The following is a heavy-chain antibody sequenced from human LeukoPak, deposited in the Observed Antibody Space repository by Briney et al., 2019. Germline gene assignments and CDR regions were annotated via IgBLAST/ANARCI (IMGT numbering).Heavy chain of an antibody. CDR3: ATGAYFAD. CDR2: ISDSGGDT. J-gene: IGHJ4*02. V-gene: IGHV3-23*01. CDR1: GFTFSKSP. Sequence: QTGGSLRLSCAASGFTFSKSPMTWVRQALGKGLEWVSTISDSGGDTYHADSVKGRFTISRDNSMNRLYLQMNSLRAEDTAIYYCATGAYFADWGQGTLVTVSS. D-gene: IGHD2-21*01.